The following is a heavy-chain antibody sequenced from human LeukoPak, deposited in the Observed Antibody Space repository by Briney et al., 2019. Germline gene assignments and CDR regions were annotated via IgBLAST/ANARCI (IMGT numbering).Heavy chain of an antibody. CDR2: VSPDGSST. CDR1: GLTFRNYW. CDR3: VSHGDYDAFDM. Sequence: PGGSLRLSCAASGLTFRNYWTHWVRQAPGKGLVWVSRVSPDGSSTSYADSVKGRFTISRDNAKNTLYLQMNSLRADDTAMYYCVSHGDYDAFDMWGLGTMVTVSS. D-gene: IGHD4-17*01. J-gene: IGHJ3*02. V-gene: IGHV3-74*01.